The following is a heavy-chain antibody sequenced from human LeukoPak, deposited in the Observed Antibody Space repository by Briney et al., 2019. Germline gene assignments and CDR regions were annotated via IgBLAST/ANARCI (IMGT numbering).Heavy chain of an antibody. CDR3: ARGRGVGATTYYYYGMDV. CDR1: GGSISSYY. CDR2: IYYSGST. Sequence: PSETLSLTCTVSGGSISSYYWSWIRQPPGKGLEWIWYIYYSGSTNYNPSLKGRVTISVDTSKNQFSLKLSSVTAADTAVYYCARGRGVGATTYYYYGMDVWGQGTTVTVSS. D-gene: IGHD1-26*01. V-gene: IGHV4-59*01. J-gene: IGHJ6*02.